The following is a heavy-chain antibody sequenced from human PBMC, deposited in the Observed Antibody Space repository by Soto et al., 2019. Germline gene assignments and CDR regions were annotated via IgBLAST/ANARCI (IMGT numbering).Heavy chain of an antibody. Sequence: EVQLVESGGSLVKPGGSLRLSCAASGFTFSSYSMNWVRQAPGKGLEWVSSISSSSSYIYYVKSVKGPNTISSDNAKNSMYLQMKGLRAEDTAVYYCARDQLMAVEGLYYYYYGMDVWGQGTTVTVSS. V-gene: IGHV3-21*01. CDR1: GFTFSSYS. CDR3: ARDQLMAVEGLYYYYYGMDV. J-gene: IGHJ6*02. D-gene: IGHD1-1*01. CDR2: ISSSSSYI.